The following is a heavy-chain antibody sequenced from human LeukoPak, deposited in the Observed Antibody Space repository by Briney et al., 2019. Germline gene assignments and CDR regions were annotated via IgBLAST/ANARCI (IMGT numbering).Heavy chain of an antibody. D-gene: IGHD6-19*01. Sequence: PGGSLRLSCAASGFTFSTYGMHCVRQAPGKGLEWVAVISYDGNNNYYADSVKGRFTISRDNSKNTLYLQMNSLRAEDTAVYYCAKDPGYTSGVDYWGQGTLVTVSS. J-gene: IGHJ4*02. CDR3: AKDPGYTSGVDY. CDR1: GFTFSTYG. CDR2: ISYDGNNN. V-gene: IGHV3-30*18.